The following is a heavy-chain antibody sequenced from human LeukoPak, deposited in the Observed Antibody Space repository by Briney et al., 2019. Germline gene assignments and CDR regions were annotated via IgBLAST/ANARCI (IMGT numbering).Heavy chain of an antibody. CDR1: GDSVSSNSAA. D-gene: IGHD3-22*01. Sequence: SQTLSLTCAISGDSVSSNSAAWDWIRQSPSRGLEWLGRTYYRSKWYNDYAVSVKSRITINPDTSKNQFSLQLNSVTPEDTAVYYCARVGFYDSSGYLHYYFDYWGQGTLVTVSS. J-gene: IGHJ4*02. CDR2: TYYRSKWYN. V-gene: IGHV6-1*01. CDR3: ARVGFYDSSGYLHYYFDY.